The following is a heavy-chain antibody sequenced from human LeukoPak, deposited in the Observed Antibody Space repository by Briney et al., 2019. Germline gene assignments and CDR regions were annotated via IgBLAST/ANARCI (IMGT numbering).Heavy chain of an antibody. D-gene: IGHD6-19*01. J-gene: IGHJ4*02. V-gene: IGHV3-30-3*01. Sequence: PGRSLRLSCAVSGFIFSSYAMHWVRQAPGKGLEWVAVISYDGSNKYYADSVRGRITISRDNSKNTLYLQMNSLRGEDTAVYYCARAESSGWNNCFDYWGQGTLVTVSS. CDR2: ISYDGSNK. CDR1: GFIFSSYA. CDR3: ARAESSGWNNCFDY.